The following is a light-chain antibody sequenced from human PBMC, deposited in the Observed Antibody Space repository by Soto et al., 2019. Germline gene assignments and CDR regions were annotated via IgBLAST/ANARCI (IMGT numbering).Light chain of an antibody. V-gene: IGLV1-44*01. CDR1: NSNIGSNT. CDR2: SNY. CDR3: ATWDDSLNTWV. Sequence: QSLLTQPPSASGTPGLSVTISCSGGNSNIGSNTVNWYQQLPGTAPKLLIYSNYRRPSGVPDRFSGSKSGTSASLAISGLQSEDEADFYCATWDDSLNTWVFGGGTKLTVL. J-gene: IGLJ3*02.